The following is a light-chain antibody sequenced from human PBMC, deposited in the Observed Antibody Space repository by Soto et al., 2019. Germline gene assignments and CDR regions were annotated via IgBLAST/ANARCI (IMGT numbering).Light chain of an antibody. J-gene: IGLJ2*01. V-gene: IGLV2-14*01. CDR2: EVS. CDR1: SSDVGGYNC. CDR3: SSYTSSNTVL. Sequence: QSVLTQPASVSGSPGQSITISCTGTSSDVGGYNCVSWYQQHPGKAPKLMIYEVSNRPSGVSNRFSGSKSGNTASLTISGLQAEDEADYYCSSYTSSNTVLIVGGTKLTVL.